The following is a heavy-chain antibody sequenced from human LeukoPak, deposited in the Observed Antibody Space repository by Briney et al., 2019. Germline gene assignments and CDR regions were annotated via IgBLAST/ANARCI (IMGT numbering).Heavy chain of an antibody. V-gene: IGHV3-21*01. D-gene: IGHD3-10*01. J-gene: IGHJ6*03. CDR1: GFTFSSYS. Sequence: GGSLRLSCVASGFTFSSYSMNWVRRAPGKGLEWVASISSSSSYIYYADSVKGRFTISRDNAKNSLYLQMNSLRVEDTAVYYCARDRPSVRGVMYYFYYYMDVWGKGTTVTISS. CDR3: ARDRPSVRGVMYYFYYYMDV. CDR2: ISSSSSYI.